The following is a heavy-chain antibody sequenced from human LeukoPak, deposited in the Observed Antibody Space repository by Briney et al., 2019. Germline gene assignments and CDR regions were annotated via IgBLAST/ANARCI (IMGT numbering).Heavy chain of an antibody. D-gene: IGHD4-17*01. V-gene: IGHV3-30*18. Sequence: GGSLRLSCAASGFTFSSYGMHWVRQAPGKGLEWVAVISYDGSNKYYADFVKGRFTISRDNSKNTLYLQMNSLRAEDTAVYYCAKEGTDYGDYDYFDYWGQGTLVTVSS. J-gene: IGHJ4*02. CDR3: AKEGTDYGDYDYFDY. CDR1: GFTFSSYG. CDR2: ISYDGSNK.